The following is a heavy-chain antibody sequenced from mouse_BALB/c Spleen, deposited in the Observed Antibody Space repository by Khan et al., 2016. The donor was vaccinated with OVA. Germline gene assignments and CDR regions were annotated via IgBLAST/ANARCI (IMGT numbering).Heavy chain of an antibody. J-gene: IGHJ3*01. CDR2: IYPGNTDT. Sequence: EVQLQESGTVLARPGASVKMSCKASGYTFTSYWMHWVKQRPGQGLEWIGAIYPGNTDTNYNQQFKGKAKLTAVTSTSTAYMDLSSLTNEDSSVYYCTRWGYWFAYWGQGTLVTVSA. D-gene: IGHD3-1*01. V-gene: IGHV1-5*01. CDR3: TRWGYWFAY. CDR1: GYTFTSYW.